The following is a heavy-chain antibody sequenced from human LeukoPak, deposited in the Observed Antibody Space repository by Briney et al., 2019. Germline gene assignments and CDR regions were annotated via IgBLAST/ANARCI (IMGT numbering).Heavy chain of an antibody. CDR2: INPKTGGT. CDR3: ARVNRVYGSGGTWFDP. D-gene: IGHD3-10*01. Sequence: ASVTVSCKASGYTFADYYIHWVRQAPGQGLEWMGRINPKTGGTNYAQKFQGRVTMTRDTSIRTVYMELTSLRSDDTAVFYCARVNRVYGSGGTWFDPWGQGTLVTVSS. J-gene: IGHJ5*02. CDR1: GYTFADYY. V-gene: IGHV1-2*06.